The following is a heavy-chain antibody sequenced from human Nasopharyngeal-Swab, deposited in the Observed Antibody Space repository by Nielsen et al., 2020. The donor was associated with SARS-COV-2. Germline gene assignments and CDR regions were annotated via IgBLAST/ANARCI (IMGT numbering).Heavy chain of an antibody. V-gene: IGHV4-59*08. D-gene: IGHD5-18*01. CDR3: ARRGKDSYGYYYYYMDV. CDR2: IYSNGGT. J-gene: IGHJ6*03. CDR1: GGSISDYH. Sequence: SETLSLTCSVSGGSISDYHWSWIRQPPGRGLEWIGYIYSNGGTNYNPSFKSRLTTSVDTSKNQFSLKLSSVTAEDTAVYYCARRGKDSYGYYYYYMDVWGKGATVTVSS.